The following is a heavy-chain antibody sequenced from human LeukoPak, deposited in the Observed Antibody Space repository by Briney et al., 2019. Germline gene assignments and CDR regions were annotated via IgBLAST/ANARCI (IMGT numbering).Heavy chain of an antibody. Sequence: ASVKVSCKASGYTFTSYDVNWVRQATGQGLEWMGWMNPISGDTGSAQKFQGRVTMTSDTSISTAYMELSSLTSEDTAVYYCARNYLGLSYWGQGSLVTVSS. D-gene: IGHD7-27*01. V-gene: IGHV1-8*01. CDR2: MNPISGDT. CDR1: GYTFTSYD. J-gene: IGHJ4*02. CDR3: ARNYLGLSY.